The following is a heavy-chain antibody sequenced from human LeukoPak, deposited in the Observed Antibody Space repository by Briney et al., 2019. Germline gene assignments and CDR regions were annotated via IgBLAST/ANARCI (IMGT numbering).Heavy chain of an antibody. Sequence: ASVKVSCKASGYTFTGYYMHWVRQAPGQGLEWMGWINPNSGGTNYAQKFQGRVTMTRDTSISTAYMELSSLRSEDTAVYYCARDTRHEVYYYMDVWGKGTTVTVSS. J-gene: IGHJ6*03. CDR3: ARDTRHEVYYYMDV. CDR1: GYTFTGYY. CDR2: INPNSGGT. V-gene: IGHV1-2*02.